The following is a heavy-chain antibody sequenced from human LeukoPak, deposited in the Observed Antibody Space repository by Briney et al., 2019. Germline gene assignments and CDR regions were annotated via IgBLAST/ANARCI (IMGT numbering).Heavy chain of an antibody. V-gene: IGHV3-9*03. Sequence: PGGSLRLSCAASGFTFDDYAMHWVRQAPGKGLEWVSGISWNSGSIGYADSVKGRFTISRDNAKNSLYLQMNSLRAEDMALYYCTRLTGGYFDYWGRGTLVTVSS. CDR2: ISWNSGSI. CDR1: GFTFDDYA. D-gene: IGHD1-14*01. J-gene: IGHJ4*02. CDR3: TRLTGGYFDY.